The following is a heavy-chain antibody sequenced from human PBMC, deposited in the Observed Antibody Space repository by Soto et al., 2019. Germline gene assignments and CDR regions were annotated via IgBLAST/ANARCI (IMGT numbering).Heavy chain of an antibody. CDR3: ARRPQDCRGGRCYLYFHH. J-gene: IGHJ1*01. Sequence: QVQLQESGPGLVKPSQTLSLTCTVSGGSISSGDYYWSWIRQPPGKGLEWIGYIYYSGSTYYNPSLKGRVTISVDTSKNQSSLQLSSVTAADPAVYSCARRPQDCRGGRCYLYFHHWGQGTLVTVSS. CDR1: GGSISSGDYY. V-gene: IGHV4-30-4*01. D-gene: IGHD2-15*01. CDR2: IYYSGST.